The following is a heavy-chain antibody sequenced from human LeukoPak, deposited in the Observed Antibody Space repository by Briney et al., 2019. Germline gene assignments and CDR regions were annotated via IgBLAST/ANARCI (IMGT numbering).Heavy chain of an antibody. CDR1: GGTFGTNA. J-gene: IGHJ4*02. Sequence: SVKVSCKASGGTFGTNAVNWVRQAPGQRLEWMGGIIPLFGTANYAQKFQGRVTITTDESTSTAYMELSSLRSEDTAIYYCARVFARGGEISGSYYYYWGQGTLVTVSS. CDR2: IIPLFGTA. V-gene: IGHV1-69*05. D-gene: IGHD1-26*01. CDR3: ARVFARGGEISGSYYYY.